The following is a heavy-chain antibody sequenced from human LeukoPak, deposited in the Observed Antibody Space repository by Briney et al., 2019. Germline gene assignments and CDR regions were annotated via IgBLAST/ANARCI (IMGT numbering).Heavy chain of an antibody. D-gene: IGHD3-3*01. J-gene: IGHJ4*02. Sequence: GGSLRLSCAASGLIVRHKYMAGLRPAPGKGLAGLYIIYAGGNSVSEDSVTGRFIIYRDNSRNTVLLPMNSLRDDDTAVYYCARWQIDLLTNYFDPWGPGTLVAVSS. CDR3: ARWQIDLLTNYFDP. CDR1: GLIVRHKY. V-gene: IGHV3-66*01. CDR2: IYAGGNS.